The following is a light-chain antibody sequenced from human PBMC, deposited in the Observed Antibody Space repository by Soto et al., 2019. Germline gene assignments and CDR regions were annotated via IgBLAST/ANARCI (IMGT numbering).Light chain of an antibody. CDR2: QDN. CDR1: KLGDNR. Sequence: SYELTQPPSLSVSPGQTAIITCSGNKLGDNRVCWFQQMAGQSPVMVIYQDNKRPSGIPERFSGSTSGNTATLTISGTQAMDEADYYCQTWGSSTDVVFGGGTKLTVL. CDR3: QTWGSSTDVV. J-gene: IGLJ2*01. V-gene: IGLV3-1*01.